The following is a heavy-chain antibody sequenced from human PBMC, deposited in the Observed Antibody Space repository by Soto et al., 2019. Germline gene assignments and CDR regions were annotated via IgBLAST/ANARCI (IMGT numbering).Heavy chain of an antibody. Sequence: SETLSLTCTVSGGSISSSRCHWGWIRQPPGKGLEWIASIKYSGTTFYNPSLKSRVTLSVDTSKNQFALKLSSVTAADTAVYYCARASPVGTDGWGQGTKVTVSS. CDR1: GGSISSSRCH. CDR3: ARASPVGTDG. V-gene: IGHV4-39*01. J-gene: IGHJ6*02. CDR2: IKYSGTT. D-gene: IGHD6-13*01.